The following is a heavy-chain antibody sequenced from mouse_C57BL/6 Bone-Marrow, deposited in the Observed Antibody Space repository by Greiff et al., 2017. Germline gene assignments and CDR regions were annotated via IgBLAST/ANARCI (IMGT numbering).Heavy chain of an antibody. V-gene: IGHV1-50*01. Sequence: VKLQQPGAELVKPGASVKLSCKASGYTFTSYWMQWVKQRPGQGLEWIGEIDPSDSYTNYNQKFKGKATLTVDTSSSTAYMQLSSLTSEDSAVYYCARNGNYGFDYWGQGTTLTVSS. CDR2: IDPSDSYT. CDR3: ARNGNYGFDY. J-gene: IGHJ2*01. D-gene: IGHD2-1*01. CDR1: GYTFTSYW.